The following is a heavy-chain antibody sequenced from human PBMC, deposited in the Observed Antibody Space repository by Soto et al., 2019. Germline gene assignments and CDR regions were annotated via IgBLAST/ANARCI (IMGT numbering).Heavy chain of an antibody. Sequence: QVQLVQSGAEVKKPGASVKVSCKASGYTFTSYSITWVRQAPGQGLEWMGWISVYNGNTKYAQKFQGRVTMTTDTSTSTADMELRSLRSDDTAVYYCARDGVAVTTGISGYWGQGTLVTVSS. CDR1: GYTFTSYS. CDR2: ISVYNGNT. CDR3: ARDGVAVTTGISGY. J-gene: IGHJ4*02. D-gene: IGHD4-4*01. V-gene: IGHV1-18*01.